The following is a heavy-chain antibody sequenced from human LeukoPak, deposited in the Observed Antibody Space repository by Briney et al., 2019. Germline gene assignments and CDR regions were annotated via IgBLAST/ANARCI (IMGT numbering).Heavy chain of an antibody. CDR3: ARLISSSWYLDY. CDR1: GFTFSSYG. V-gene: IGHV3-30*03. Sequence: GGSLRLSCAASGFTFSSYGMHWVRQAPGKGLEWVAVISYDGSNKYYADSVKGRFTISRDNSKNTLYLQMNSLRAEDTAVYYCARLISSSWYLDYWGQGTLVTVSS. D-gene: IGHD6-13*01. CDR2: ISYDGSNK. J-gene: IGHJ4*02.